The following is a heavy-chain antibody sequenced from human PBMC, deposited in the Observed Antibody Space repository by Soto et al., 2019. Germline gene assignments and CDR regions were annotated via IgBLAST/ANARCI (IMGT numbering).Heavy chain of an antibody. V-gene: IGHV4-39*01. CDR1: GGSISSSSYY. J-gene: IGHJ5*01. Sequence: SETLSLTCTVSGGSISSSSYYWGWIRQPPGKGLEWIGSIYYSGSTYYNPSLKSRVTISVDTSKNQFSLKLSSVTAADTAVYYCARQGKDNWNDDLFDSWGQGTSVIVSS. CDR2: IYYSGST. CDR3: ARQGKDNWNDDLFDS. D-gene: IGHD1-20*01.